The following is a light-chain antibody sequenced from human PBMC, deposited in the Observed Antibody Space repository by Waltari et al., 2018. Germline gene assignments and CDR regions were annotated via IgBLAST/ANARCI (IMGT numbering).Light chain of an antibody. Sequence: EIVLTQSPATLSLSPGEGATLSCRASQSVSNYLAWYQQTPGQAPRLLIYGTYNRATGIPARFSGSGSGTDFSLPISSLEPEDFAVYYCQQRASWPNTFGQGTKLEIK. V-gene: IGKV3-11*01. CDR1: QSVSNY. J-gene: IGKJ2*01. CDR3: QQRASWPNT. CDR2: GTY.